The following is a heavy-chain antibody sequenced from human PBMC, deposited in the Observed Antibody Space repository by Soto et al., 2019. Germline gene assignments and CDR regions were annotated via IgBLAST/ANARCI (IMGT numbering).Heavy chain of an antibody. V-gene: IGHV4-34*01. D-gene: IGHD6-19*01. J-gene: IGHJ6*02. CDR3: ARGGGNAWSYYYYGMDV. Sequence: SETLSLTCAVYGGSFSGYYWSWIRQPPGKGLEWIGEISHSGSTSYNPSLKSRVTISVDTSKTQFSLNLNSVTAADTAVYYCARGGGNAWSYYYYGMDVWGQGTTVTVS. CDR1: GGSFSGYY. CDR2: ISHSGST.